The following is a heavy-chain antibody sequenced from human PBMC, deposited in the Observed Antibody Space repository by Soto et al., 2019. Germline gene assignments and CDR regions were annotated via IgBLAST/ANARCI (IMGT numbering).Heavy chain of an antibody. CDR2: IYYSGST. V-gene: IGHV4-39*01. CDR1: GGSISSSSYY. D-gene: IGHD3-9*01. Sequence: QLQESGPGLVKPSEALSLTCSVSGGSISSSSYYWGWIRQPPGKGLEWIGSIYYSGSTYYNPSLKSRVTISIDKSKNQFSLKLSCLTAADTAVYYSARLEGLATISYYFDFWGQGTLVTVSS. J-gene: IGHJ4*02. CDR3: ARLEGLATISYYFDF.